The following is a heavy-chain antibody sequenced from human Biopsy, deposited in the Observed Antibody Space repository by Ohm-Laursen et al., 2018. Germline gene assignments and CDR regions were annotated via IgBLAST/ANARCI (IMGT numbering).Heavy chain of an antibody. J-gene: IGHJ4*02. CDR2: INPSGSTT. Sequence: SVKVSCKASGYSFTGYYMHWVRQAPGQGLEWMGMINPSGSTTSYPQIFQGRVTMTRDTSKSTVYMELSSLRSADTAVYFCARNTGWYGDLYYFDYWGQGTLVTVSS. CDR3: ARNTGWYGDLYYFDY. CDR1: GYSFTGYY. D-gene: IGHD6-19*01. V-gene: IGHV1-46*01.